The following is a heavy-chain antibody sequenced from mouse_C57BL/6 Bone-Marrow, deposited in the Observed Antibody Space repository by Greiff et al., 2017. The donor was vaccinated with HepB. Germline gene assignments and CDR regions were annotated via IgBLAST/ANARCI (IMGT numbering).Heavy chain of an antibody. CDR3: ARVGHYYGTLPDY. CDR2: IRSKSNNYAT. V-gene: IGHV10-1*01. Sequence: EVHLVESGGGLVQPKGSLKLSCAASGFSFNTYAMNWVRQAPGKGLEWVARIRSKSNNYATYYADSVKDRFTISRDDSESMLYLQMNNLKTEDTAMYYCARVGHYYGTLPDYWGQGTTLTVSS. D-gene: IGHD1-1*01. CDR1: GFSFNTYA. J-gene: IGHJ2*01.